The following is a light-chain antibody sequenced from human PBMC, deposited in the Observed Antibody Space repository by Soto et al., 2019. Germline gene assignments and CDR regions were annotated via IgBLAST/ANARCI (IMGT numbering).Light chain of an antibody. CDR1: SSDVGGYNY. CDR3: SSYRSGGTFV. J-gene: IGLJ1*01. Sequence: QSALTQPASVSGSPGQSIAISCTGTSSDVGGYNYVSWHQQHPGKAPKVLISVVSNRPSGVSNRFSGSKSGNTASLTISGLQAEDGAGYYCSSYRSGGTFVFGSGTKVTVL. V-gene: IGLV2-14*01. CDR2: VVS.